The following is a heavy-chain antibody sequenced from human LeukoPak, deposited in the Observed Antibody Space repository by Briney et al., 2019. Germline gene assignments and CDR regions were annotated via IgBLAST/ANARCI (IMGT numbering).Heavy chain of an antibody. CDR3: ARVVELEVHFSYYFDY. Sequence: ASVKVSCKASGYTFSSYGVIWVRQAPGQGLEWMGWIGVYNDNTNYAQKFQDRVTLTTDTSTSTAYMELRNLRSDDTAVYYCARVVELEVHFSYYFDYWDQGTLVTVSS. J-gene: IGHJ4*02. D-gene: IGHD1-7*01. V-gene: IGHV1-18*01. CDR1: GYTFSSYG. CDR2: IGVYNDNT.